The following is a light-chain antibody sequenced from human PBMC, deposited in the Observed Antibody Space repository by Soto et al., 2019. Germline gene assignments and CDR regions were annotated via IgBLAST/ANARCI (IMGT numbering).Light chain of an antibody. Sequence: IVLTQSPATLSLSPGERATLSCRASQSISRYLAWYQQKPGQAPRLLLYDASNRATGIPARFSGSGFGTDFTLTIISLEPEDFAVYYCQQRTNGLTFGGGTKVDIK. V-gene: IGKV3-11*01. CDR1: QSISRY. CDR3: QQRTNGLT. CDR2: DAS. J-gene: IGKJ4*01.